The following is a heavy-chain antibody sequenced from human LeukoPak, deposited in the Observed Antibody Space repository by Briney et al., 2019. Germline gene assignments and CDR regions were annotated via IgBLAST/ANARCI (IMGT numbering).Heavy chain of an antibody. Sequence: TSETLSLTCTVSGGSMSSGGYYCTWIRQHPGKGLEWIGYIYYSGSTYYNPSLKSRVTISVDTSKNQFSLKLSSVTAADTAVYYCARGYSHLTSWGQGTLVTVSS. D-gene: IGHD2-21*01. V-gene: IGHV4-31*03. CDR3: ARGYSHLTS. CDR1: GGSMSSGGYY. J-gene: IGHJ4*02. CDR2: IYYSGST.